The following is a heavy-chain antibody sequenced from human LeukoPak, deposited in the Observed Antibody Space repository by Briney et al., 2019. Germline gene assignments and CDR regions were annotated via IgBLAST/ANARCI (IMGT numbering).Heavy chain of an antibody. J-gene: IGHJ4*02. D-gene: IGHD2-15*01. V-gene: IGHV3-11*06. CDR2: ISSSSSYT. CDR1: GFTFSFYY. Sequence: PGGSLRLSCAASGFTFSFYYMSWIRHAPGRGLEGGSYISSSSSYTNYADSVKGRFTISRDNAKNSLYLQMNSLRAEGTAVYYCARDCGGSCFTPGFDDWGQGTLVTVSS. CDR3: ARDCGGSCFTPGFDD.